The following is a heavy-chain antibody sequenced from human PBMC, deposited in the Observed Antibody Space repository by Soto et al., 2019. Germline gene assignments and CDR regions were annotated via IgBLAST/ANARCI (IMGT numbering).Heavy chain of an antibody. J-gene: IGHJ4*02. Sequence: GGSLRLSCAASGFTFSDHWMHWVRQAPGEGLVWVSRINTDGSTTSYADSVKGRFTISRDNVKNTLFLQMNSLRAEDTAVYYCAKVGSTAYCGGDCSNAYWGQGTLVTVSS. CDR3: AKVGSTAYCGGDCSNAY. CDR1: GFTFSDHW. V-gene: IGHV3-74*01. CDR2: INTDGSTT. D-gene: IGHD2-21*02.